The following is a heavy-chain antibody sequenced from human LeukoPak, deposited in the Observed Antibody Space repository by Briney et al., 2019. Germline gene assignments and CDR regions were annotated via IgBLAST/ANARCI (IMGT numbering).Heavy chain of an antibody. Sequence: PGGSLRLSCAASGFTFSSYGMNWVRQAPGKGLEWVSSISSSSSFIYYADSVKGRFTNSRDNAKNSLYLQMNSLRAEDTAVYYCAGVGGCSSTNCPNEYWGQGTLVTVSS. CDR3: AGVGGCSSTNCPNEY. CDR1: GFTFSSYG. CDR2: ISSSSSFI. D-gene: IGHD2-2*01. V-gene: IGHV3-21*01. J-gene: IGHJ4*02.